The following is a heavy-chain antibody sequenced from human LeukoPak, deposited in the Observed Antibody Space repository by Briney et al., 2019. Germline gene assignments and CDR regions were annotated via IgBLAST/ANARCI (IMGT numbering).Heavy chain of an antibody. D-gene: IGHD5-12*01. CDR3: ARDDNSGYSDDAFDX. J-gene: IGHJ3*02. Sequence: SETLSLTCSDSGGSISSYYWSWLRQPAGKGLEWIGRIHTRGGTEYNPSLKSRVTMSVDTSKNQFSLKLISVTAADTAVYFCARDDNSGYSDDAFDXXGQGTLVTV. V-gene: IGHV4-4*07. CDR1: GGSISSYY. CDR2: IHTRGGT.